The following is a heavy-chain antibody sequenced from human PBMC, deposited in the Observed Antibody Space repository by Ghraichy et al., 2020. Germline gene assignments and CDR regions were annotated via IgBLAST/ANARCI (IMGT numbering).Heavy chain of an antibody. CDR1: GGSISSGGYY. V-gene: IGHV4-31*03. Sequence: SETLSLTCTVSGGSISSGGYYWSWIRQHPGKGLEWIGYIYYSGSTYYNPSLKSRITISVDTSKNQFSLKLSSVTAADTAVYYCARYSSSWYGYFDYWGQGTLVTVSS. CDR3: ARYSSSWYGYFDY. CDR2: IYYSGST. J-gene: IGHJ4*02. D-gene: IGHD6-13*01.